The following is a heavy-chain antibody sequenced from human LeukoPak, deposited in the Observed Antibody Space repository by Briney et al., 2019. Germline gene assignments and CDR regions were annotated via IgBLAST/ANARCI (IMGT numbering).Heavy chain of an antibody. CDR1: GFTFSSYE. D-gene: IGHD2-15*01. CDR3: AGRVKYYYGMDV. Sequence: GGSLRLSCAASGFTFSSYEMNWVRQAPGKGLEWVSYISSSGSTIYYADSVKGRFTISRDNAKNSLYLQMNSLRAEDTVVYYCAGRVKYYYGMDVWGQGTTVTVSS. CDR2: ISSSGSTI. V-gene: IGHV3-48*03. J-gene: IGHJ6*02.